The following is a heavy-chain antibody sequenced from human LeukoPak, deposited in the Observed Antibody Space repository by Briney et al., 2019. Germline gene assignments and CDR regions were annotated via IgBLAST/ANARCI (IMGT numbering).Heavy chain of an antibody. V-gene: IGHV3-48*03. CDR3: VGDRNGGCFDP. Sequence: GGSLRLSCAASGFTFSDYEMNWVRQAPGKGLEWVSYISSSGNTRYYADSVKGRFTISRDNANDSLYLQMNSLRAEDTAVYYCVGDRNGGCFDPWGQGTLVTVSS. D-gene: IGHD2-8*01. J-gene: IGHJ5*02. CDR1: GFTFSDYE. CDR2: ISSSGNTR.